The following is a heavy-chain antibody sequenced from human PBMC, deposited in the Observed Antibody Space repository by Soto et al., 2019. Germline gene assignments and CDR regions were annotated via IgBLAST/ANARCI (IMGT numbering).Heavy chain of an antibody. CDR1: GFTFSDYY. CDR3: ASNLREWIQLRTRYYYYYMDV. J-gene: IGHJ6*03. D-gene: IGHD5-18*01. V-gene: IGHV3-11*01. Sequence: GGSLRLSCAASGFTFSDYYMSWIRQAPGKGLEWVSYISSSGSTIYYADSVKGRFTISRDNAKNSLYLQMNSLRAEDTAVYYCASNLREWIQLRTRYYYYYMDVWGKGTTVTVSS. CDR2: ISSSGSTI.